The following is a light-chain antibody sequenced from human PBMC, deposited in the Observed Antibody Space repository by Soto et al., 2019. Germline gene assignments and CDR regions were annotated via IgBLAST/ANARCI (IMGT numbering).Light chain of an antibody. Sequence: EIVLTQSPGTMSLSPGERATLSCRASQSVSYSYLAWYQQKPGQAPRLLIYGASNRATGIPDRISGSGSGTDFTLTISSLQSEDFAVYYCQQYSDWPPLTFGGGTKVDIK. V-gene: IGKV3-20*01. CDR2: GAS. CDR3: QQYSDWPPLT. J-gene: IGKJ4*01. CDR1: QSVSYSY.